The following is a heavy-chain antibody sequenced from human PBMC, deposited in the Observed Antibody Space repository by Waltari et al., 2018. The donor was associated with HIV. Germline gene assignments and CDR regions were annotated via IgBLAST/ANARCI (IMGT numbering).Heavy chain of an antibody. Sequence: QVQLVQSGAEVKKPGSSVKDSCKASGGTFSSYAISWVRQAHGQGLEWMGGIIPIFGTANYAQKFQGRVTITADESTSTAYMELSSLRSEDTAVYYCARCSVVVVMSGGWFDPWGQGTLVTVSS. CDR2: IIPIFGTA. D-gene: IGHD3-22*01. V-gene: IGHV1-69*01. CDR3: ARCSVVVVMSGGWFDP. J-gene: IGHJ5*02. CDR1: GGTFSSYA.